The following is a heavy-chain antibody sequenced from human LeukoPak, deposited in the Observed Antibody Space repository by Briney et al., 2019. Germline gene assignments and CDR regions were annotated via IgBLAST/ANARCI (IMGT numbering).Heavy chain of an antibody. CDR3: AKAKIIVVVTAIHFDY. CDR1: GFTFSNYA. D-gene: IGHD2-21*02. Sequence: GGSLRLSCAASGFTFSNYAMSWVHQTPGRGLEWVSAIIGSGGSTYHADSVKGRFTISRDNSKNTLYLQMNSLRAEDTAVYYCAKAKIIVVVTAIHFDYWGQGTLVTVSS. J-gene: IGHJ4*02. CDR2: IIGSGGST. V-gene: IGHV3-23*01.